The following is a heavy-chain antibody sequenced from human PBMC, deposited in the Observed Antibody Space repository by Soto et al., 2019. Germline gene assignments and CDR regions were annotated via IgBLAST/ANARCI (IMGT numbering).Heavy chain of an antibody. CDR3: ASGIAAAAPLVYYYYGMDV. Sequence: QVQLQESGPGLVKPSQTLSLTCTVSGGSISSGGYYWSWIRQHPGKGLEWIGYISYRGSTYYNPSLKSRVTISVDTSKNQFSLKLSSVTAADTAVYYCASGIAAAAPLVYYYYGMDVWGQGTTVTVSS. CDR2: ISYRGST. V-gene: IGHV4-31*03. CDR1: GGSISSGGYY. D-gene: IGHD6-13*01. J-gene: IGHJ6*02.